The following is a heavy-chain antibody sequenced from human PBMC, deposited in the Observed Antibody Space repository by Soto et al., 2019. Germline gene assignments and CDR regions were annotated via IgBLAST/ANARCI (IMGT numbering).Heavy chain of an antibody. D-gene: IGHD3-3*01. CDR3: ARGERFAVAATDY. Sequence: QVQLVQSGVEVKKPGASVRVSCKASGYTFTNYGITWVRQAPGQGLEWLGWISGYNGNTNYAQKFQGRVTMTTDTYTRPDYMDQTSLRSDDTAVYYCARGERFAVAATDYWGPGTLLPLSS. V-gene: IGHV1-18*01. J-gene: IGHJ4*02. CDR2: ISGYNGNT. CDR1: GYTFTNYG.